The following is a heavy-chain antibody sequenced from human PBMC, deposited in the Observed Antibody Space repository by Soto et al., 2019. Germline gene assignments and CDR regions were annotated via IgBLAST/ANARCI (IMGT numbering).Heavy chain of an antibody. Sequence: SETLSLTCDVSSSSINSRYYWGWIRQTPGKGLEWIASIYHSGSTHYNPSLKSRATISVDTSNNQFSLRLSSVTAADTAIYYCERNTSGRNFDYWGQGTQVTVYS. V-gene: IGHV4-38-2*01. J-gene: IGHJ4*02. CDR1: SSSINSRYY. CDR2: IYHSGST. CDR3: ERNTSGRNFDY. D-gene: IGHD6-19*01.